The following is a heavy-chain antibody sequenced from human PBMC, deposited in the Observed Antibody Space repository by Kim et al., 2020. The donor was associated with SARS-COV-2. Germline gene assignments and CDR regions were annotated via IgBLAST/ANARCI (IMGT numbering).Heavy chain of an antibody. CDR1: GFTFSSYA. CDR3: AKDRGRFVYGEFDY. D-gene: IGHD4-17*01. V-gene: IGHV3-23*01. J-gene: IGHJ4*02. Sequence: GGSLRLSCAASGFTFSSYAMSWVRQAPGKGLEWVSATSDSGGSTYYADSVKGRFTISRDNSKNTLYLQMNSLRAEDTAIYYCAKDRGRFVYGEFDYWGQGTLVTVSS. CDR2: TSDSGGST.